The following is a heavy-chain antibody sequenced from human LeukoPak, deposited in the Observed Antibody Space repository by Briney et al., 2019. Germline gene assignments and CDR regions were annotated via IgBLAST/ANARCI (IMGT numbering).Heavy chain of an antibody. V-gene: IGHV4-39*01. CDR1: GGSISSTNNY. J-gene: IGHJ4*01. D-gene: IGHD2-8*02. Sequence: SETLSLTCTVSGGSISSTNNYWGWIRQSPGKGLEWIGNIYYIGSTYYNPSLKSRVTISVDTSKTQLSLKLSSVTAADTAVYYCARYDWWSLFDYWSQGTLVTVPS. CDR2: IYYIGST. CDR3: ARYDWWSLFDY.